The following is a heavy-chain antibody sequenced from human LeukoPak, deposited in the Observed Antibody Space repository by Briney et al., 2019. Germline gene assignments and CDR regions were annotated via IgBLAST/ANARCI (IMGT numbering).Heavy chain of an antibody. CDR3: ARQESDTAMVYWFDP. Sequence: GESLKISCKGSGYSFTSYWIGWVRQMPGKGLEWMGIIYPGDSDTRYSPSFQGQVTISADKSISTAYLQWSSLKASDTATYYCARQESDTAMVYWFDPWGQGTLVTVSS. CDR1: GYSFTSYW. J-gene: IGHJ5*02. V-gene: IGHV5-51*01. CDR2: IYPGDSDT. D-gene: IGHD5-18*01.